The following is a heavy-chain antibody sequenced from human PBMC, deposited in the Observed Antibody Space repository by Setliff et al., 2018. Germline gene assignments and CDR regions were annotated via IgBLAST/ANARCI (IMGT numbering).Heavy chain of an antibody. Sequence: ETLSLTCTVSGGSISSHYWSWIRQPPGKGLEWIGSIYYSGSTNYNPSLKSRVTISVDTSKNQFSLKLSSVTAADTAVYYCASISGYEALDYWGQGTLVTVSS. J-gene: IGHJ4*02. D-gene: IGHD5-12*01. V-gene: IGHV4-59*11. CDR2: IYYSGST. CDR1: GGSISSHY. CDR3: ASISGYEALDY.